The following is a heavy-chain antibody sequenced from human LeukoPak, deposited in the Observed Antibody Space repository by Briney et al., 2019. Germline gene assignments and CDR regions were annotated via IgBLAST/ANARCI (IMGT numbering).Heavy chain of an antibody. V-gene: IGHV1-69*13. CDR1: GGTFSSYA. J-gene: IGHJ5*02. CDR3: ARAPNGYNWFDP. CDR2: IIPIFGTA. Sequence: ASVKVSCKASGGTFSSYAISWVRQAPGQGPEWMGGIIPIFGTANYAQKFQGRVTITADESTSTAYMELSSLRSEDTAVYYCARAPNGYNWFDPWGQGTLVTVSS.